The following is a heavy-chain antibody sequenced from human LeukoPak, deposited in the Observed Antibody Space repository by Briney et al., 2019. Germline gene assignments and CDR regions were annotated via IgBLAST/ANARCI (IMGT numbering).Heavy chain of an antibody. J-gene: IGHJ4*02. CDR3: AREYTVLRYFDWLRPYYFDY. CDR1: GYTLTGYY. D-gene: IGHD3-9*01. CDR2: INPSGGST. Sequence: GASVKVPCKASGYTLTGYYMHWVRQAPGQGPEWMGIINPSGGSTSYAQQFQGRVTMTRDMSTSTVYMELSSLRSEDTAVYYCAREYTVLRYFDWLRPYYFDYWGQGTLVTVSS. V-gene: IGHV1-46*01.